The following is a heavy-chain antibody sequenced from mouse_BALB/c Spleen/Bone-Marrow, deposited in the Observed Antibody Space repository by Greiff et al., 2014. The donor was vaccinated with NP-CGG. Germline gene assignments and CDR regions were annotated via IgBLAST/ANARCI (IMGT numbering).Heavy chain of an antibody. V-gene: IGHV1S53*02. CDR1: GYTFTDHA. CDR2: ISPGTGSI. J-gene: IGHJ2*01. D-gene: IGHD1-1*01. CDR3: NYYGNTFDY. Sequence: QVQLQQSDAELVKPGASVKISCKASGYTFTDHAIHWVKQKPEQGLEWIGYISPGTGSIKYDEKFKDKVTLTADKSSCTAYMQLNSLTSEDSTVYFCNYYGNTFDYWGQGTTLTVSS.